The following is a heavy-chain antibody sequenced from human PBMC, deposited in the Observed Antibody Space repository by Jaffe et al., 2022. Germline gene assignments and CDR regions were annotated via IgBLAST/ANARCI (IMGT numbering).Heavy chain of an antibody. J-gene: IGHJ3*02. CDR1: GGSISSYY. D-gene: IGHD3-10*01. Sequence: QVQLQESGPGLVKPSETLSLTCTVSGGSISSYYWSWIRQPPGKGLEWIGYIYYSGSTNYNPSLKSRVTISVDTSKNQFSLKLSSVTAADTAVYYCARQWFGELFPDAFDIWGQGTMVTVSS. CDR2: IYYSGST. CDR3: ARQWFGELFPDAFDI. V-gene: IGHV4-59*01.